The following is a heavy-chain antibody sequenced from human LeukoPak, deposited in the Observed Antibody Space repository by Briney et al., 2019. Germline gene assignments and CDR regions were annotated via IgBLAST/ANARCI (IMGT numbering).Heavy chain of an antibody. CDR3: ARPNYYGSGSPAGY. V-gene: IGHV5-51*01. J-gene: IGHJ4*02. Sequence: GESLKISCKGSGYYFPSYWIGWVRQTPGKDLGWMGIIYPGDSDTTYSPSFQGQVTISADKSISTAYLQWSSLKASDTAMYYCARPNYYGSGSPAGYWGQGTLVTVSS. CDR1: GYYFPSYW. D-gene: IGHD3-10*01. CDR2: IYPGDSDT.